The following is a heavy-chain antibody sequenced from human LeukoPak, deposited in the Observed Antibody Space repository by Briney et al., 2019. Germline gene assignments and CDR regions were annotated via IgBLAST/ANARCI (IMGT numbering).Heavy chain of an antibody. D-gene: IGHD2-15*01. CDR3: AKEDLGAAPQY. CDR1: GFTFSRYG. J-gene: IGHJ1*01. CDR2: ITASGDES. V-gene: IGHV3-23*01. Sequence: GGSLRLSCEVSGFTFSRYGMSWLRQSAGRRLEWVSAITASGDESYYADSVKGRFTTSRDNSKNTLYLQMDSLRADDTAVYYCAKEDLGAAPQYWGQGTLVSVSS.